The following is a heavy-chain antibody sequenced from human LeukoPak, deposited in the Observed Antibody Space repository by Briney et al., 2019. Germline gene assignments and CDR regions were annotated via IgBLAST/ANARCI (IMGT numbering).Heavy chain of an antibody. D-gene: IGHD3-16*01. V-gene: IGHV3-21*01. CDR2: ISSSSTYI. Sequence: PGGSLRLSCAASGFTFSSYNMNWVRQAPGKGLEWVSSISSSSTYIYYAESMKGRFTISRDNAKNSLYLQMNSLRAEDTAVYYCARALDYYYYMDVWGKGTTVTVSS. CDR3: ARALDYYYYMDV. CDR1: GFTFSSYN. J-gene: IGHJ6*03.